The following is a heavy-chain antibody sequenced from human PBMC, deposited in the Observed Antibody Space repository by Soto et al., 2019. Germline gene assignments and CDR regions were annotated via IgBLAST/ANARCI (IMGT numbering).Heavy chain of an antibody. CDR2: VSADGVSS. CDR3: AKTRQAPVGTHFFDL. CDR1: GFTFRSFA. V-gene: IGHV3-23*01. J-gene: IGHJ4*02. Sequence: GGSLRLSCEGSGFTFRSFAMGWVRQAPGKGLEWLSSVSADGVSSFSADSVRGRFRVSRDNSKNTLFLQMRFLRVEDTAVYYCAKTRQAPVGTHFFDLWGQGTQVTVSS.